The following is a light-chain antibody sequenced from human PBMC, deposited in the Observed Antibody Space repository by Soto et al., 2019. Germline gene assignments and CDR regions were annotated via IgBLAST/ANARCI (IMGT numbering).Light chain of an antibody. J-gene: IGKJ2*01. CDR3: QQYNNWPRYT. CDR2: GAS. Sequence: IVMTQSPATLSVSPGERATLSCRAGESISSNVAWYQQKPGQAPRLLTYGASTRASGIPARFTGSGSGTEFTLTISSLQSEDFAVYYGQQYNNWPRYTFGQGTKLEIK. V-gene: IGKV3-15*01. CDR1: ESISSN.